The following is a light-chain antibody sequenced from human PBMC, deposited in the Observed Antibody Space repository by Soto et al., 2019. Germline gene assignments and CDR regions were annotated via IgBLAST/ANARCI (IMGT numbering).Light chain of an antibody. CDR1: QSVASN. CDR3: QQYHNWTPQYT. J-gene: IGKJ2*01. CDR2: GAS. Sequence: EIVMTQSPASLSVSPGDGATLSCRASQSVASNVAWYQQKPGQGPRLLIHGASTRAVGVPARFSGSGSGTDFTLTISSLQSEDFEVYYCQQYHNWTPQYTFGQGTKLQIK. V-gene: IGKV3-15*01.